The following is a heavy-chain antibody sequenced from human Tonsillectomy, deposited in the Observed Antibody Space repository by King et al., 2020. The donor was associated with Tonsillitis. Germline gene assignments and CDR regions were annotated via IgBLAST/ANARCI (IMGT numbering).Heavy chain of an antibody. CDR3: AREMGDVDSSGSHFQY. D-gene: IGHD3-22*01. CDR1: GYTFTSYG. V-gene: IGHV1-18*01. CDR2: IGAYNYKT. Sequence: QLVQSGAEVKKPGASVKVSCKASGYTFTSYGVSWVRQAPGQGLEWMGWIGAYNYKTNYAHKFQGRLTLTIDTSTSTGYMELGTLRSDDTAVYYCAREMGDVDSSGSHFQYWGQGTLVTVSS. J-gene: IGHJ1*01.